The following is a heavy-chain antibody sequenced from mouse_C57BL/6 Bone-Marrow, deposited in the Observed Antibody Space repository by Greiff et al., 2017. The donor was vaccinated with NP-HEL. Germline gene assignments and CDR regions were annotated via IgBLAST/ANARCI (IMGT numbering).Heavy chain of an antibody. J-gene: IGHJ3*01. D-gene: IGHD3-2*02. CDR1: GFTFSDYG. Sequence: DVKLVESGGGLVKPGGSLKLSCAASGFTFSDYGMHWVRQAPEKGLEWVAYISSGSSTIYYADTVKGRFTISRDNAKNTLFLQMTSLRSEDTAMYYCARQLRLRPWFAYWGQGTLVTVSA. V-gene: IGHV5-17*01. CDR3: ARQLRLRPWFAY. CDR2: ISSGSSTI.